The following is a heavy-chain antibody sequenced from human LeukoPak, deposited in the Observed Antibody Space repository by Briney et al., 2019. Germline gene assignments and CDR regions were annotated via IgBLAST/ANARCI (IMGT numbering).Heavy chain of an antibody. D-gene: IGHD1-1*01. J-gene: IGHJ4*02. Sequence: ASVKVSCKASGYTFTGYYMHWVRQASGQGLEWMGWINPNSGGTNYAQKFQGRVTMTRDTSISTAYMELSRLRSDDTAVYYCARGLGNDGIFDYWGQGTLVSVSS. CDR2: INPNSGGT. V-gene: IGHV1-2*02. CDR3: ARGLGNDGIFDY. CDR1: GYTFTGYY.